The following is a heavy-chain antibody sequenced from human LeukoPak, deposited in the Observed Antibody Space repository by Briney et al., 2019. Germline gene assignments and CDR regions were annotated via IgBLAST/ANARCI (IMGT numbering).Heavy chain of an antibody. D-gene: IGHD3-16*01. J-gene: IGHJ3*02. CDR1: GGSISSYY. CDR3: ARRGSGYAFDI. CDR2: IYTSGSTNYNPT. Sequence: SETLSLTCTVSGGSISSYYLSWIRQPAGKGLEWIGRIYTSGSTNYNPTNYNPSLKSRVTMSVDTSKNHFSLQLTSVTAADTAVYYCARRGSGYAFDIWGQGTMVTVSS. V-gene: IGHV4-4*07.